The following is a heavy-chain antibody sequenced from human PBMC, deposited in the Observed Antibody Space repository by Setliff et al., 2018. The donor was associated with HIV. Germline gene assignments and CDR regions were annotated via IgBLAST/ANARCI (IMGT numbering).Heavy chain of an antibody. Sequence: SETLSLTCAVYGGSFSGYYWSWIRQPPGKGLEWIGEINHSGSTNYSPSLKSRVTISVDTSKNQFSLKLSSVTAADTAVYYCAGRQPYYFDSSGWSQGTLVTVSS. CDR3: AGRQPYYFDSSG. D-gene: IGHD3-22*01. V-gene: IGHV4-34*01. CDR1: GGSFSGYY. CDR2: INHSGST. J-gene: IGHJ4*02.